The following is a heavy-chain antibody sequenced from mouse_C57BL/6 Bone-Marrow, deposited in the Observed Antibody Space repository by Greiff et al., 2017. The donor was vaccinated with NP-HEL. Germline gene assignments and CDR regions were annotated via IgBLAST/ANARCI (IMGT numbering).Heavy chain of an antibody. V-gene: IGHV1-69*01. Sequence: QVQLQQPGAELVMPGASVKLSCKASGYTFTSYWMHWVKQRPGQGLEWIGEIDPSDSYTNYNQKFKGKSTLTVDKSSSTAYMQLSSLTSEDSAVYYCARSRVLGFAYWGQGTLVTVSA. CDR2: IDPSDSYT. D-gene: IGHD3-1*01. J-gene: IGHJ3*01. CDR3: ARSRVLGFAY. CDR1: GYTFTSYW.